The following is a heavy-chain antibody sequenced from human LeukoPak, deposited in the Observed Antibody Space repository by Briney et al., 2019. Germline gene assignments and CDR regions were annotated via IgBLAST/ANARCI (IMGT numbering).Heavy chain of an antibody. D-gene: IGHD3-10*01. CDR3: ARDLLDYGSGTPVDY. CDR2: ISAYNGNT. J-gene: IGHJ4*02. Sequence: ASVKVSCKASGYTFTSYGISWVRQAPGQGLEWMGWISAYNGNTNYAQKLQGRVTMTTDTSTSTAYMELRSLRSDDTAVYYCARDLLDYGSGTPVDYWGQGTLVTVSS. V-gene: IGHV1-18*01. CDR1: GYTFTSYG.